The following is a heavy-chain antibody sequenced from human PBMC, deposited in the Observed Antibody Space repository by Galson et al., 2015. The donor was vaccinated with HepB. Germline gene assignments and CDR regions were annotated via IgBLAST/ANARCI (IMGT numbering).Heavy chain of an antibody. CDR2: VSFDGSNE. V-gene: IGHV3-30*03. J-gene: IGHJ4*02. CDR1: GFTFSSSV. CDR3: ATPNCRGGSCYFDN. D-gene: IGHD2-15*01. Sequence: SLRLSCAASGFTFSSSVMHWVRQPPGKGLEWVAVVSFDGSNENYAESVKGRFTISRDNSKNTLFLQMNSLRTEDTALFYCATPNCRGGSCYFDNWGQGTLVTVSS.